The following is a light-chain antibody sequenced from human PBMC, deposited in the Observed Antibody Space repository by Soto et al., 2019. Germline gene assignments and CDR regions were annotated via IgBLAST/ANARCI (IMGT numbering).Light chain of an antibody. CDR1: KSVSSN. CDR3: QQYNNWPFT. V-gene: IGKV3-15*01. J-gene: IGKJ3*01. Sequence: EIVMTQSPATLSVSPGERATLSCRASKSVSSNLARYQQKPGQAPRLLIYGASTRATGIPARFSGSGSGTEFTLTISSLQSEDSAVYNCQQYNNWPFTFGPGTKVDIK. CDR2: GAS.